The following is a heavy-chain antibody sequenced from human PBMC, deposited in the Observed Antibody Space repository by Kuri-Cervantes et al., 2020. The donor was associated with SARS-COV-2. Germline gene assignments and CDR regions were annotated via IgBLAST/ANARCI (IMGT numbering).Heavy chain of an antibody. V-gene: IGHV4-59*01. CDR1: GGSRSSYY. J-gene: IGHJ6*03. Sequence: ESLKISCTVSGGSRSSYYWSWIRQPPGKGLEWIGYIYYSGSTNYNPSLKSRVTISVDTSKNQFSLKLSSVTAADTAVYYCARVGRFLEWLLSVGGYYYYMDVWGKGTTVTVSS. CDR2: IYYSGST. D-gene: IGHD3-3*01. CDR3: ARVGRFLEWLLSVGGYYYYMDV.